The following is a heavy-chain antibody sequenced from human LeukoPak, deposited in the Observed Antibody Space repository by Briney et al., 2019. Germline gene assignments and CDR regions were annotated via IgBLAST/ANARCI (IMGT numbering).Heavy chain of an antibody. CDR1: GGSINTYF. CDR3: ARQHSPGYFDY. D-gene: IGHD1-14*01. Sequence: RPSETLSLTCTVSGGSINTYFWTWIRQPPGKGLEWIGYIKYSGSTNSNPSLKSRLAMSVGTSKNQFSVKLTSVTAADTAVYYCARQHSPGYFDYWGQGTLVTVSS. CDR2: IKYSGST. V-gene: IGHV4-59*08. J-gene: IGHJ4*02.